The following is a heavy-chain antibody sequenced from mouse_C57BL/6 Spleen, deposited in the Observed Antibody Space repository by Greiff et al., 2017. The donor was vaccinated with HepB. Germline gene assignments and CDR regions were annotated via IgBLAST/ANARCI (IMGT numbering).Heavy chain of an antibody. Sequence: QVQLQQPGAELVKPGASVKLSCKASGYTFTSYWMHWVKQRPGRGLEWIGRIDPNSGGTKYNEKFKSKATLTVDKPSSTAYMQLSSLTSEDSAVYYCARGKFITTVVASYYYAMDYWGQGTSVTVSS. CDR3: ARGKFITTVVASYYYAMDY. V-gene: IGHV1-72*01. CDR1: GYTFTSYW. CDR2: IDPNSGGT. J-gene: IGHJ4*01. D-gene: IGHD1-1*01.